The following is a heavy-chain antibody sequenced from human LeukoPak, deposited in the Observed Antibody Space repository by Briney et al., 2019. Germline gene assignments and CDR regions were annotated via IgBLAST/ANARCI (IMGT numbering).Heavy chain of an antibody. D-gene: IGHD4-17*01. CDR1: GFTFSGYA. J-gene: IGHJ4*02. Sequence: GGSLRLSCAASGFTFSGYAMNWVRQAPGKGLEWVSHIYSSDTTYADSVKGRFTISRDNAKNSLYLQMNSLRAEDTAVYYCAKDYGDHLFDYWGQGTLVTVSS. V-gene: IGHV3-48*01. CDR2: IYSSDTT. CDR3: AKDYGDHLFDY.